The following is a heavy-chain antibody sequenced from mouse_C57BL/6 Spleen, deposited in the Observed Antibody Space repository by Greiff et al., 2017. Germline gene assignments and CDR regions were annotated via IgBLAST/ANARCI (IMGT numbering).Heavy chain of an antibody. CDR2: INPNNGGT. CDR3: ARGPSFYY. J-gene: IGHJ3*01. CDR1: GYTFTDYY. V-gene: IGHV1-26*01. Sequence: VQLQQSGPELVKPGASVKISCKASGYTFTDYYMNWVKQSHGKSLEWIGDINPNNGGTSYNQKFKGKATLTVDKSSSTAYMELRSLTSEDSAVYYCARGPSFYYWGQGTLVTVSA. D-gene: IGHD1-2*01.